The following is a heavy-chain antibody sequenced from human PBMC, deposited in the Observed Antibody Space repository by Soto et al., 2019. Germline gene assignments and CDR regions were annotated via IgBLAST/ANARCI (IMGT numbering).Heavy chain of an antibody. CDR1: GYSFTTYW. J-gene: IGHJ6*02. D-gene: IGHD6-13*01. CDR2: IYPGDSDT. V-gene: IGHV5-51*01. Sequence: GESLKISGKGSGYSFTTYWIGWVRQMPGKGLEWMGIIYPGDSDTRYSPSFQGQVTISVDKSISTAYLQWSSLTASDTAMYYCARTIAAGKYYYYYSMDVWGQGTTVTVS. CDR3: ARTIAAGKYYYYYSMDV.